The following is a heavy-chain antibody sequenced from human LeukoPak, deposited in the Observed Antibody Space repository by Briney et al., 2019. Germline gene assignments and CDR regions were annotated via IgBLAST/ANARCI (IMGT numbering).Heavy chain of an antibody. J-gene: IGHJ4*02. Sequence: QSGGSLRLSCAASGFTFSSYAMHWVRQAPGKGLEWVAVISYDGSNKYYADSVKGRFTISRDNSKNTLYLQMNSLRAEDTAVYYCARGPDRRITMIVVVPDYWGQGTLVTVSS. CDR1: GFTFSSYA. CDR2: ISYDGSNK. CDR3: ARGPDRRITMIVVVPDY. D-gene: IGHD3-22*01. V-gene: IGHV3-30-3*01.